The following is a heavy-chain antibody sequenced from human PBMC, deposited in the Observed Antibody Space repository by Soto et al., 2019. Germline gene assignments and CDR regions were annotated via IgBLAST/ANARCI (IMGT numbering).Heavy chain of an antibody. V-gene: IGHV3-30*03. CDR3: ARGPSSGSYFYYFDY. CDR2: ISYDGSNK. D-gene: IGHD1-26*01. Sequence: GGSLRLSCAASGFTFSSYGMHWVRQAPGKGLEWVAVISYDGSNKYYADSVKGRFTISRDNSKNTLYLQMNSLRAEDTAVYYCARGPSSGSYFYYFDYWGQGTLVTVSS. J-gene: IGHJ4*02. CDR1: GFTFSSYG.